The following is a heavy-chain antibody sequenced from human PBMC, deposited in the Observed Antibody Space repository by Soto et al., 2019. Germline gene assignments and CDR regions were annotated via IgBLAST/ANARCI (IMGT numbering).Heavy chain of an antibody. D-gene: IGHD2-2*02. CDR1: GGTFSSYA. CDR2: IIPISGTA. CDR3: AREDCSSTSCYREFYYYYGMDV. V-gene: IGHV1-69*06. Sequence: SVKVSCKASGGTFSSYAISWVRQAPGQGLEWMGGIIPISGTANYAQKFQGRVTITADKSTSTAYMELSSLRSEDTAVYYCAREDCSSTSCYREFYYYYGMDVWGQGTTVTVSS. J-gene: IGHJ6*02.